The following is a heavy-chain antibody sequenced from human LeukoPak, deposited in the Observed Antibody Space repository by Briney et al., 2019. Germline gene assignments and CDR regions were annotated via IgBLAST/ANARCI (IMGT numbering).Heavy chain of an antibody. Sequence: GGTLRLSCAASGFTFSSYAMSWVRQAPGKGLEWVSAISGSCGSTYYADSVKGRFTISRDNSKTTLYLQMNSRRAEDTAVYYCAKESAAGNLNYWGQGTLVTVSS. V-gene: IGHV3-23*01. D-gene: IGHD6-13*01. CDR3: AKESAAGNLNY. J-gene: IGHJ4*02. CDR1: GFTFSSYA. CDR2: ISGSCGST.